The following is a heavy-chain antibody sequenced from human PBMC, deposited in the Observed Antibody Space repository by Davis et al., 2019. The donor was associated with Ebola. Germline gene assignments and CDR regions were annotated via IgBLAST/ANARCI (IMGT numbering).Heavy chain of an antibody. CDR2: IRYDGSNK. CDR3: AKDGIQYYYGSGSYMFV. CDR1: GFTFSSYG. D-gene: IGHD3-10*01. V-gene: IGHV3-30*02. Sequence: PGGSLRLSCAASGFTFSSYGMHWVRQAPGKGLEWVAFIRYDGSNKYYADSVKGRFTISRDNSKNTLYLQMNSLRAEDTAVYYCAKDGIQYYYGSGSYMFVWGQGTLVTVSS. J-gene: IGHJ4*02.